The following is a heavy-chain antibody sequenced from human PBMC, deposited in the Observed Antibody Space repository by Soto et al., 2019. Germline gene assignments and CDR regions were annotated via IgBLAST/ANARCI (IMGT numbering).Heavy chain of an antibody. CDR1: GFTFSSYA. J-gene: IGHJ1*01. V-gene: IGHV3-30-3*02. CDR3: AKGLRFLEH. CDR2: ISNDGANT. Sequence: QVHLVESGGDVVQPGRSLRLTCATSGFTFSSYALHWVRQAPGKGLEWVALISNDGANTYYTDSVKGRFTVSRDKSDKTLYLHLKSLAPEDTAVYYCAKGLRFLEHLGQGTVVTVSS. D-gene: IGHD3-3*01.